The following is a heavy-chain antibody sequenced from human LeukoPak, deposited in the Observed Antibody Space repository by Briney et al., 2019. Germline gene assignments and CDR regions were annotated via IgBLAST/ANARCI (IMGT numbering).Heavy chain of an antibody. J-gene: IGHJ4*02. CDR2: IYYSGST. V-gene: IGHV4-39*07. D-gene: IGHD6-13*01. CDR3: ARGAAGTTPFDY. Sequence: SETLSLTCTVSGGSISSSSYYWGWIRQPPGKGLEWIGSIYYSGSTNYNPSLKSRVTISVDTSKNQFSLKLSSVTAADTAVYYCARGAAGTTPFDYWGQGTLVTVSS. CDR1: GGSISSSSYY.